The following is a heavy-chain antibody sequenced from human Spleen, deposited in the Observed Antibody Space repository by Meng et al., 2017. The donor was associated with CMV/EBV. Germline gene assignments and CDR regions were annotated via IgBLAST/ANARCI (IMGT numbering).Heavy chain of an antibody. CDR3: ARGGVGATSLGY. CDR1: GGSISSPDYY. V-gene: IGHV4-34*01. D-gene: IGHD1-26*01. CDR2: INHSGST. Sequence: VSGGSISSPDYYWTWIRQPPGKGLEWVGEINHSGSTNYNPSLKSRVTISVDTSKNQFSLKLSSVTAADTAVYYCARGGVGATSLGYWGQGTLVTVSS. J-gene: IGHJ4*02.